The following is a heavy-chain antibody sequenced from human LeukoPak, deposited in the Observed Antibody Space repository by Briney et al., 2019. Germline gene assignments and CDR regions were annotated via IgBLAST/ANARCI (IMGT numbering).Heavy chain of an antibody. Sequence: PSETLSLTCAVSGGSISSGGYSWSWIRQPPGKGLEWIGYIYHSGSTYYNPSLKSRVTISVDRSKNQFSLKLSSVTAADTAVYYCAREVYCSGGSCYSGYFDLWGRGTLVTVSS. CDR3: AREVYCSGGSCYSGYFDL. J-gene: IGHJ2*01. D-gene: IGHD2-15*01. CDR1: GGSISSGGYS. V-gene: IGHV4-30-2*01. CDR2: IYHSGST.